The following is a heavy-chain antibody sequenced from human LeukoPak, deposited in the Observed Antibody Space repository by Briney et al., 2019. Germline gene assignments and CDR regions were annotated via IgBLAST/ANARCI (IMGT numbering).Heavy chain of an antibody. D-gene: IGHD3-10*01. CDR1: GFTFRNYW. J-gene: IGHJ4*02. CDR2: IKQDGSEE. Sequence: GGSLRLSCAASGFTFRNYWMTWVRQAPGKGLEWVANIKQDGSEEYYVDSVKGRFTISRDNAKNSLYLQMSNLRADDTAVYFCARDAVWSGEFFDSWGQGTLVTVSS. V-gene: IGHV3-7*05. CDR3: ARDAVWSGEFFDS.